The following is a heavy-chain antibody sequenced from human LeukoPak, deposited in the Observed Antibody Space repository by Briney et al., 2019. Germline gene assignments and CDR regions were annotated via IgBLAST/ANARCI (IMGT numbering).Heavy chain of an antibody. CDR3: ARSTTHSYYYYMDV. CDR2: INSDGSNT. CDR1: GFTFSPYW. D-gene: IGHD1-1*01. Sequence: GGSLRLSCVASGFTFSPYWMHWVRQAPGKGLVWVSRINSDGSNTTYAESVKGRFAISRDNAKNTLYLQVSSLRAEDTAVYNCARSTTHSYYYYMDVWGKGTTVTISS. J-gene: IGHJ6*03. V-gene: IGHV3-74*01.